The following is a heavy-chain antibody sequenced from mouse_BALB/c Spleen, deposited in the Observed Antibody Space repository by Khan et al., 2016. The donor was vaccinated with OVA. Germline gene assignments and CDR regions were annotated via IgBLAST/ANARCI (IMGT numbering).Heavy chain of an antibody. CDR3: ELGPSYYCGSYDGLAY. CDR2: IHPYTYDV. D-gene: IGHD1-1*01. Sequence: VQLQQSGPELVKPGASVKMSCKISGYTFTSYVMHWVKQKPGQGLEWIGYIHPYTYDVKYNEKFKGKATLTSDKSSSTAYMVLSGLTSEDSAVFSCELGPSYYCGSYDGLAYWGQGTLVTVSA. CDR1: GYTFTSYV. V-gene: IGHV1S136*01. J-gene: IGHJ4*01.